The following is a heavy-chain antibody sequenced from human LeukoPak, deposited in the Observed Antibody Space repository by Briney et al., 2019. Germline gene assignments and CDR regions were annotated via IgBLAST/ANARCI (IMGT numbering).Heavy chain of an antibody. CDR3: ARGAYGGNSGGAFDI. J-gene: IGHJ3*02. Sequence: ASVKVSCKVSGYTLTELSMHWVRQAPGKGLEWMGGFDPEDGETIYAQKFQGRVTITADESTSTAYMELSSLRSEDTAVYYCARGAYGGNSGGAFDIWGQGTMVTVSS. CDR1: GYTLTELS. D-gene: IGHD4-23*01. V-gene: IGHV1-24*01. CDR2: FDPEDGET.